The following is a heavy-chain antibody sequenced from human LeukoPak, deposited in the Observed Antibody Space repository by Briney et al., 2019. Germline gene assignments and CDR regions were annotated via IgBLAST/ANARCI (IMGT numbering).Heavy chain of an antibody. CDR2: IWYGGSNK. D-gene: IGHD6-6*01. CDR1: GFTFSSYC. V-gene: IGHV3-30*02. Sequence: GGSLRLSCAASGFTFSSYCMHWVRQAPGKGLEWVAVIWYGGSNKYYADSVKGRFTISRDNSKNALYLQMNSLRAEDTAVYYCAKGHRAIAAPNDAFDIWGQGTMVTVSS. J-gene: IGHJ3*02. CDR3: AKGHRAIAAPNDAFDI.